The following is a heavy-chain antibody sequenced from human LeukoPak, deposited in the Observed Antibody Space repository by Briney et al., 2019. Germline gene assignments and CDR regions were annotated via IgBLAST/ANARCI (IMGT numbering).Heavy chain of an antibody. V-gene: IGHV1-18*01. Sequence: ASVKVSCKASGYTLTSYGISWVRQAPGQGLEWMGWISAYNGNTNYAQKLQGRVTMTTDTSTSTAYMELRSLRSDDTAVYYCARDCSSTSCYRGVDYYGMDVWGQGTTVTVSS. CDR3: ARDCSSTSCYRGVDYYGMDV. D-gene: IGHD2-2*02. CDR2: ISAYNGNT. CDR1: GYTLTSYG. J-gene: IGHJ6*02.